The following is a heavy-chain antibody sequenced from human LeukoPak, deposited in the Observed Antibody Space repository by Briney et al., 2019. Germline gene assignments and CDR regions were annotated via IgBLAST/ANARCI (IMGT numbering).Heavy chain of an antibody. D-gene: IGHD5-24*01. Sequence: ASVKVSCKASGYTFTGYYMHWVRQAPGQGLEWMGWIDPNSGGTNYAQKFQGRVTMTRDTSISTAYMELSRLRSDDTAVYYCASSEDGYNPFDYWGQGTLVTVSS. J-gene: IGHJ4*02. CDR2: IDPNSGGT. CDR3: ASSEDGYNPFDY. V-gene: IGHV1-2*02. CDR1: GYTFTGYY.